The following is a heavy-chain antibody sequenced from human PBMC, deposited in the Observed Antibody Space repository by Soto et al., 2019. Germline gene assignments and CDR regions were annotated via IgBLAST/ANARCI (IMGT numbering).Heavy chain of an antibody. CDR3: AKDHDDHKSFLPRPYYYYGMDV. Sequence: QSGGSLRLSCAASGFTFSSYGMHWVRQAPGKGLEWVAVISYDGSNKYYADSVKGRFTISRDNSKNTLYLQMNSLRAEDTAVYYCAKDHDDHKSFLPRPYYYYGMDVWGQGTTVTVSS. CDR2: ISYDGSNK. CDR1: GFTFSSYG. V-gene: IGHV3-30*18. J-gene: IGHJ6*02. D-gene: IGHD1-1*01.